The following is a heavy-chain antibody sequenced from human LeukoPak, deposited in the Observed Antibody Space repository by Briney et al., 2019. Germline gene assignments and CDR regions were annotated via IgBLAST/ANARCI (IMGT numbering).Heavy chain of an antibody. J-gene: IGHJ3*02. CDR3: AKDLRYYYDSSGYNFDAFDI. V-gene: IGHV3-21*01. D-gene: IGHD3-22*01. CDR1: GFTFSSYS. CDR2: ISSSSSYI. Sequence: SGGSLRLSCAASGFTFSSYSMNWVRQAPGKGLEWVSSISSSSSYIYYADSVKGRFTISRDNSKNTLYLQMNSLRAEDTAVYYCAKDLRYYYDSSGYNFDAFDIWGQGTMVTVSS.